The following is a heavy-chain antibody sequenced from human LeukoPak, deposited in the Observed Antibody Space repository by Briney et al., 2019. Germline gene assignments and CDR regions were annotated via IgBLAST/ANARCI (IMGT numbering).Heavy chain of an antibody. V-gene: IGHV4-59*08. CDR2: IYYSGST. D-gene: IGHD6-13*01. CDR1: GGSISSYY. J-gene: IGHJ3*02. CDR3: ARRFLGYGDVFDI. Sequence: KTSETLSLTCTVSGGSISSYYWSWIRQPPGKGLEWIGYIYYSGSTNYNPSLKSRVTISVDTSKDQFSLKLSSVTATDTAVYYCARRFLGYGDVFDIWGQGTMVSVSS.